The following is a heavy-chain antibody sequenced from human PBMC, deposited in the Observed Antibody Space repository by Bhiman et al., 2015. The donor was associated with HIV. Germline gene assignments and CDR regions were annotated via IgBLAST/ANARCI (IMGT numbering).Heavy chain of an antibody. J-gene: IGHJ4*02. V-gene: IGHV3-15*01. CDR2: IKSKVDGETT. CDR3: TQGWVRD. CDR1: GFTFNSYA. Sequence: VHLVESGGGVVQPGRSLRLSCAASGFTFNSYAMIWVRQAPGKGLEWVGRIKSKVDGETTDYAAPVKGRFTVSRDDSQNTLYLQMNSLKIEDTAVYYCTQGWVRDWGQGTLVTVSS. D-gene: IGHD3-16*01.